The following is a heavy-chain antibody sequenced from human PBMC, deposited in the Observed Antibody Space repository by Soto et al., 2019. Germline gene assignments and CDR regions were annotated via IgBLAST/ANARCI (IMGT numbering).Heavy chain of an antibody. D-gene: IGHD4-17*01. V-gene: IGHV4-30-4*01. Sequence: QVLVQESGPGLVKPSQTLTLSCTVSGGSVDSGNHYSNWIRQPPGKGLEWIGYIYYGESTYYNPSLKSRATISVDTSQSRFSLRLTSVTAADTAVYYCARDMGSAMTTRIFDHWGQGTLVTVSS. J-gene: IGHJ4*02. CDR3: ARDMGSAMTTRIFDH. CDR2: IYYGEST. CDR1: GGSVDSGNHY.